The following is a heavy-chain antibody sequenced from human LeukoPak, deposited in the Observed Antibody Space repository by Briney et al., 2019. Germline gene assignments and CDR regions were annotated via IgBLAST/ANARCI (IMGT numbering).Heavy chain of an antibody. CDR2: IKHDESER. CDR3: ARDNDGALDY. Sequence: GGFLRLSCAAPGFIFSNYWMAWVRQAPGEGLEWVANIKHDESERYYVDSVKGRFTISRDNAKNSLYLQMNGLRADGTAVYYCARDNDGALDYWGQGTLVTVSS. J-gene: IGHJ4*02. D-gene: IGHD1-1*01. CDR1: GFIFSNYW. V-gene: IGHV3-7*01.